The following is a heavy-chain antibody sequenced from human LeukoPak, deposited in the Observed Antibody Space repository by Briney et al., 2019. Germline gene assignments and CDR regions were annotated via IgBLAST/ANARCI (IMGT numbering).Heavy chain of an antibody. V-gene: IGHV3-11*05. CDR3: ARDRRRSGDYYFDY. J-gene: IGHJ4*02. Sequence: GGSLRLSCAASGFTVSNNYMSWVRQAPGKGLEWVSYISTSSGYTNYADSVKGRFTISRDNAKNSLYLQMNSLRAEDTAVYYCARDRRRSGDYYFDYWGQGTLVTVSS. CDR2: ISTSSGYT. D-gene: IGHD4-17*01. CDR1: GFTVSNNY.